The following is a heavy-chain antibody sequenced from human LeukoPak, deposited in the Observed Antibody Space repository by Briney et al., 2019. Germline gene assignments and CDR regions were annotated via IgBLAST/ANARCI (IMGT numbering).Heavy chain of an antibody. J-gene: IGHJ4*02. V-gene: IGHV3-23*01. CDR3: AATDSSSSSPPLDY. D-gene: IGHD6-6*01. CDR2: TSGSSGST. Sequence: GGSLRLSCAASGFTFSSYAMSWVRQAPGKGLEWVSGTSGSSGSTYYADSVRGRFTISRDNSKNTLYLQMNSLRAEDTAVYYCAATDSSSSSPPLDYWGQGTLVTVSS. CDR1: GFTFSSYA.